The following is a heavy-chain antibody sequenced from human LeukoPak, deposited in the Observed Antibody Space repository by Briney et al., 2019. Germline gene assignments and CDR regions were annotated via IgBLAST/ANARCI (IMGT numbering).Heavy chain of an antibody. D-gene: IGHD3-22*01. CDR1: GGTFSSYA. CDR2: IIPIFGTA. Sequence: SVKVSRKASGGTFSSYAISWVRQAPGQGLEWMGRIIPIFGTANYAQKFQGRVTITTDESTSTAYMELSSLRSEDTAVYYCARDYYYDSSGYYYNPFDYWGQGTLVTVSS. CDR3: ARDYYYDSSGYYYNPFDY. J-gene: IGHJ4*02. V-gene: IGHV1-69*05.